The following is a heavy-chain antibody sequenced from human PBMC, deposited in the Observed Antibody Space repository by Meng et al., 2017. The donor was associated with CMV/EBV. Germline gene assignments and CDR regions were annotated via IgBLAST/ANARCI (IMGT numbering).Heavy chain of an antibody. CDR3: ARWYSSSSTSPHAFDI. V-gene: IGHV1-69*05. J-gene: IGHJ3*02. CDR1: VGTFSSYA. CDR2: IIPIFGTA. D-gene: IGHD6-6*01. Sequence: SVKVSCKASVGTFSSYAISWVRQAPGQGLEWMGGIIPIFGTANYAQKSKGRVQITTNESTSTAYMEWGSLRSEDTAVYYCARWYSSSSTSPHAFDIWGQGTLVTVSS.